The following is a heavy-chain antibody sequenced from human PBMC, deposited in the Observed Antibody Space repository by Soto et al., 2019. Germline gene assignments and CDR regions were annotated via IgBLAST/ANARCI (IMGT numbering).Heavy chain of an antibody. V-gene: IGHV4-39*01. CDR2: IYYSGST. CDR3: ARISPFFVLMGYYMAV. CDR1: GGSISSSSYY. D-gene: IGHD2-8*01. Sequence: SETLSLTCTVSGGSISSSSYYWGWIRQPPGKGLEWIGSIYYSGSTYYNPSLKSRVTISVDTSKNQFSLKLSSVTAADTAVYYCARISPFFVLMGYYMAVWGKGTTVTVYS. J-gene: IGHJ6*03.